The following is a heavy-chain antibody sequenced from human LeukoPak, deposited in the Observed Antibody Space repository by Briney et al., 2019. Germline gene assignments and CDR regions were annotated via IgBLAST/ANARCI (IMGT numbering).Heavy chain of an antibody. V-gene: IGHV2-5*02. CDR3: AYDIVVPEKLSFDY. CDR1: GFSLSTSGVG. Sequence: SGPTLVNPTQTLTLTCTFSGFSLSTSGVGVCWIRQPPGKALEWLALIYWDDDKRYSPSLKSRLTITKDTSKNQVVLTMTNMDPVVFSKHKSAYDIVVPEKLSFDYWGQGTLVTVSS. D-gene: IGHD2-2*01. CDR2: IYWDDDK. J-gene: IGHJ4*02.